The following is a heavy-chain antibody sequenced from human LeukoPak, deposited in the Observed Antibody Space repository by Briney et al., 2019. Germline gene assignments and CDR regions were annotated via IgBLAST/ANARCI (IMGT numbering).Heavy chain of an antibody. D-gene: IGHD2-15*01. CDR2: IYSGGST. CDR3: ARVRGRIVVVVAATFDAFDI. Sequence: GGSLRLSCAASGFTVSSNYMSWVREAPGKGLEWVSVIYSGGSTYYADSVKGRFTISRDNSKNTLYLQMNSLRAEDTAVYYCARVRGRIVVVVAATFDAFDIWGQGTMVTVSS. J-gene: IGHJ3*02. CDR1: GFTVSSNY. V-gene: IGHV3-66*01.